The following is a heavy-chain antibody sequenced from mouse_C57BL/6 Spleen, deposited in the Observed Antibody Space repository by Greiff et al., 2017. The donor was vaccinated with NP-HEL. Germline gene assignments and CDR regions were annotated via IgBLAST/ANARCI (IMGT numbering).Heavy chain of an antibody. Sequence: EVKLVESGGGLVKPGGSLKLSCAASGFTFSSYTMSWVRQTPEKRLEWVATISGGGGNTYYPDSVKGRFTISRDNAKNTLYLQMSSLRSEDTALYYCVRGYYGSSYFDYWGQGTTLTVSS. CDR1: GFTFSSYT. D-gene: IGHD1-1*01. V-gene: IGHV5-9*01. CDR2: ISGGGGNT. J-gene: IGHJ2*01. CDR3: VRGYYGSSYFDY.